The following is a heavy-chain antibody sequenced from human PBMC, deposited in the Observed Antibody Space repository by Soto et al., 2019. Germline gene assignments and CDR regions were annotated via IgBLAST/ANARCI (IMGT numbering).Heavy chain of an antibody. V-gene: IGHV4-34*01. CDR3: ASPPRPYYYDSGGYYYVKVDGMDV. J-gene: IGHJ6*02. CDR1: GGSFSGYY. CDR2: INHSGST. D-gene: IGHD3-22*01. Sequence: SETQSLTCAVYGGSFSGYYWSCIRQPPGKGLEWIGEINHSGSTNYNPSLKSRVTISVDTSKNQFSLKLSSVTAADTAVYYCASPPRPYYYDSGGYYYVKVDGMDVWGQGTTVTVSS.